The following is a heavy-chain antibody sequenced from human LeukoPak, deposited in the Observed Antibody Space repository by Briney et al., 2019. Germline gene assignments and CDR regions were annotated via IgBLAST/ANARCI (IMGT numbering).Heavy chain of an antibody. Sequence: GGSLRLSCAASGFIFSNYWMSWVRLAPGRGLEWVANIKQDGSEEYYVDSVKGRLTSYRDNAKNSMYLQMNSLRADDTAVYYCARIFSVYYVFDYWGQGTPVTASS. D-gene: IGHD5/OR15-5a*01. CDR2: IKQDGSEE. J-gene: IGHJ4*02. V-gene: IGHV3-7*01. CDR1: GFIFSNYW. CDR3: ARIFSVYYVFDY.